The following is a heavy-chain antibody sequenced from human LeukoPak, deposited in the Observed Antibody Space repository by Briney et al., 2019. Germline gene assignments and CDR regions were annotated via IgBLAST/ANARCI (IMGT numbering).Heavy chain of an antibody. CDR2: IYHSGST. CDR1: GYSISSGYY. Sequence: SETLSLTCTVSGYSISSGYYWGWIRQPPGKGLEWIGSIYHSGSTYYNPSLKSRVTISVDTSKNRFSLKLSSVTAADTAVYYCARDGYSSSWYGWAFDYWGQGTLVTVSS. V-gene: IGHV4-38-2*02. J-gene: IGHJ4*02. CDR3: ARDGYSSSWYGWAFDY. D-gene: IGHD6-13*01.